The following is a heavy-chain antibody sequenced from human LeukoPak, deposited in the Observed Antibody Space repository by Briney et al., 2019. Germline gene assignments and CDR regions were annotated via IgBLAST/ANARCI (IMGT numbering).Heavy chain of an antibody. CDR3: ARGPYSYDSSGAFDI. Sequence: SETLSLTCTVSGGSISNFWSWIRQPPGKGLEWIGYIYYGGSTNYNPSLKSRVTISVDTSKNQFSLKLSSVTAADTAVYFCARGPYSYDSSGAFDIWGQGTMVTVSS. CDR2: IYYGGST. CDR1: GGSISNF. J-gene: IGHJ3*02. V-gene: IGHV4-59*08. D-gene: IGHD3-22*01.